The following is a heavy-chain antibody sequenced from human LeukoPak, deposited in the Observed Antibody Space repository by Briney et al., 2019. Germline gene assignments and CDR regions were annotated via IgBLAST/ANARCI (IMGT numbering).Heavy chain of an antibody. D-gene: IGHD3-10*01. CDR3: ARAALGVWFGEPLGGPTEY. CDR1: GYTFTSYD. CDR2: INPNSGGT. V-gene: IGHV1-2*02. Sequence: ASLKLSCKASGYTFTSYDINWVRQAPGQGLEWMGWINPNSGGTYYAQSFQGRVTMTRDTSNSTAYMELSRLRSDDTAVYYCARAALGVWFGEPLGGPTEYWGQGTLVTVSS. J-gene: IGHJ4*02.